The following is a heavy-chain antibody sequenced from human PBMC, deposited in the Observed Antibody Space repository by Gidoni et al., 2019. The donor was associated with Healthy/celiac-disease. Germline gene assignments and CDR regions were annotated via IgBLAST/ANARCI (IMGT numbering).Heavy chain of an antibody. CDR3: AKDSGSITGTTAIFDY. D-gene: IGHD1-7*01. Sequence: EVQLLESGGGLVQPGGSLRLSCAASGFPFSSYAMSWVRQAPGKGLEWVSAISGSGGSTYYADSVKGRFTISRDNSKNTLYLQMNSLRAEDTAVYYCAKDSGSITGTTAIFDYWGQGTLVTVSS. CDR2: ISGSGGST. J-gene: IGHJ4*02. V-gene: IGHV3-23*01. CDR1: GFPFSSYA.